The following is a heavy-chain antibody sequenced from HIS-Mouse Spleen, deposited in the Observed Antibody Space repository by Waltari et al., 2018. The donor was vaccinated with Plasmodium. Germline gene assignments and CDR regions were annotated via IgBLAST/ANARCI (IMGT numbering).Heavy chain of an antibody. CDR3: ARDRITGTSYFDY. J-gene: IGHJ4*02. CDR1: GGSISSSSYY. CDR2: IEYSGST. Sequence: QLQLQESGPGLVKPSETLSLTCTVSGGSISSSSYYLGWIRQPPGKGLGWIGSIEYSGSTYYNPALKSRVTISVDTSKNQVSLKLSSVTAADTAVYYCARDRITGTSYFDYWGQGTLVTVSS. D-gene: IGHD1-7*01. V-gene: IGHV4-39*07.